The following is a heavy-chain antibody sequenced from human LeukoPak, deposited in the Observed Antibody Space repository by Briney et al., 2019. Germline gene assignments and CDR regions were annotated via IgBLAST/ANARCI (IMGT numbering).Heavy chain of an antibody. CDR3: ARDRLVVAAAAAYFFDY. Sequence: GGSQRLSCAASGFSFGSYWMTWARQAAGKGMEWVAKIRQVGCEKHYVGSVKGRFTISRDNAQSSLFLEMNSLQPEDTAVYYCARDRLVVAAAAAYFFDYWGQGTLVTVSS. D-gene: IGHD2-15*01. J-gene: IGHJ4*02. V-gene: IGHV3-7*01. CDR1: GFSFGSYW. CDR2: IRQVGCEK.